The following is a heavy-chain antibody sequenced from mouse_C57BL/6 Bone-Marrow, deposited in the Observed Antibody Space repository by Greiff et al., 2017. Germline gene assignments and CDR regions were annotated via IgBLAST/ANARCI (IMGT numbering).Heavy chain of an antibody. D-gene: IGHD1-1*01. CDR2: IFPGSGST. CDR3: ARPHYGSRYAMDY. Sequence: QVQLQQSGPELVKPGASVKISCKASGYTFTDYYINWVNQRPGQGLKWIGGIFPGSGSTYYNEKFKGKATLTVDKSSSTAYMLLSSLTSEDSAVYFCARPHYGSRYAMDYWGQGTSVTVSS. J-gene: IGHJ4*01. V-gene: IGHV1-75*01. CDR1: GYTFTDYY.